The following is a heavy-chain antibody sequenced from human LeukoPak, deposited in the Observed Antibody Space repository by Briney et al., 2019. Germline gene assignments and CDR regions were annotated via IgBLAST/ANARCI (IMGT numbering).Heavy chain of an antibody. CDR3: AKDPILGVVIPDVGMDV. CDR1: GFTFSSYA. CDR2: ISGSGGST. D-gene: IGHD3-3*01. Sequence: SGGSLRLSCAASGFTFSSYAMSWVRQAPGKGLEWVSAISGSGGSTYYADSVKGRFTISRDNSKNTLYLQMNSLRAEDTAVYYCAKDPILGVVIPDVGMDVWGQGTTVTVSS. J-gene: IGHJ6*02. V-gene: IGHV3-23*01.